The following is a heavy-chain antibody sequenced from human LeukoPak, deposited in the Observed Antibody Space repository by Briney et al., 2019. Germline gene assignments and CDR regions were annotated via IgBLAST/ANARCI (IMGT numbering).Heavy chain of an antibody. Sequence: PSETLSLTCTVSGGSLSSSSYYWGWIRQPPGKGLEWIGSIYYSGSTYYNPSLKSRVTISVDTSKNQFSLKLSSVTAADTAVYYCARRPAAMPGLSNYFDYWGQGTLVTVSS. V-gene: IGHV4-39*01. J-gene: IGHJ4*02. CDR1: GGSLSSSSYY. CDR2: IYYSGST. D-gene: IGHD2-2*01. CDR3: ARRPAAMPGLSNYFDY.